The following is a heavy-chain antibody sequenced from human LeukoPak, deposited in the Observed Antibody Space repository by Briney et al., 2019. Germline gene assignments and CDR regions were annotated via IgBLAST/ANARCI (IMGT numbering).Heavy chain of an antibody. Sequence: ASVKVSCKASGYTFTSYYMHWVRQAPGQGLEWMGIINPSGGSTSYAQKFQERVTITRDMSTSTAYMELSSLRSEDTAVYYCAASTLGAVASYWGQGTLVTVSS. D-gene: IGHD6-19*01. J-gene: IGHJ4*02. CDR2: INPSGGST. CDR3: AASTLGAVASY. V-gene: IGHV1-46*01. CDR1: GYTFTSYY.